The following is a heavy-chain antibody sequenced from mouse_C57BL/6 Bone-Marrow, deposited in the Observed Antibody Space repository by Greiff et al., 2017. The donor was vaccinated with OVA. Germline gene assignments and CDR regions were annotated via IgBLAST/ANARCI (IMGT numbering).Heavy chain of an antibody. V-gene: IGHV7-3*01. Sequence: EVKLVESGGGLVQPGGSLSLSCAASGFTFTDYYMSWVRQPPGKALEWLGFIRNKANGYTTEYSASVKGRFTISRDNSQSILYLQMNSLGAENSATYYCASSPYYCGSSSSYWYFDVWGTVTTVTVSS. CDR2: IRNKANGYTT. CDR1: GFTFTDYY. CDR3: ASSPYYCGSSSSYWYFDV. D-gene: IGHD1-1*01. J-gene: IGHJ1*03.